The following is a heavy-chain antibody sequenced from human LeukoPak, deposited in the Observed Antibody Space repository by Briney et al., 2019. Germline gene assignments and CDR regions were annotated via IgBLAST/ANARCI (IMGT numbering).Heavy chain of an antibody. CDR1: GYTFTSYG. CDR3: ARHARLNYYGSGSYYIFDY. V-gene: IGHV1-18*01. CDR2: ISAYNGNT. D-gene: IGHD3-10*01. J-gene: IGHJ4*02. Sequence: GASVKVSCKASGYTFTSYGISWVRQAPGQGLEWMGWISAYNGNTNYARKLQGRVTMTTDTSTSTAYMELRSLRSDDTAVYYCARHARLNYYGSGSYYIFDYWGQGTLVTVSS.